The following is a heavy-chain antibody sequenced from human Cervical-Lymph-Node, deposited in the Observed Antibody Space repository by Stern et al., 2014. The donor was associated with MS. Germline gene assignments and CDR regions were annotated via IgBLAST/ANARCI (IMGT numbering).Heavy chain of an antibody. Sequence: VQLVESGAEVKKPGSSVKVSCKASGGTFSSYAISWVRQAPGQGLEWMGGILPIFGTANYAQKFQGRVTITADESTSTAYMELSSLRSEDTAVYYCARSSPYSSGWYHYYYGMDVWGQGTTVTVSS. CDR2: ILPIFGTA. CDR3: ARSSPYSSGWYHYYYGMDV. D-gene: IGHD6-19*01. J-gene: IGHJ6*02. V-gene: IGHV1-69*01. CDR1: GGTFSSYA.